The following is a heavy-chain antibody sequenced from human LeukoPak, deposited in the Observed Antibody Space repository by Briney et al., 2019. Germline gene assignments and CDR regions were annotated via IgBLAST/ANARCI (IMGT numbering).Heavy chain of an antibody. CDR1: GASISSSTYY. Sequence: GTLTLTCSASGASISSSTYYWGWIRPPPGMGLESIGAIYFAGTPYYSPSLRSRVTISVDTSKNHFSLKLSSVTAADTALYYCASAPRQGSIGGLDYWGQGTRVTVSS. V-gene: IGHV4-39*02. CDR3: ASAPRQGSIGGLDY. D-gene: IGHD3-16*01. CDR2: IYFAGTP. J-gene: IGHJ4*02.